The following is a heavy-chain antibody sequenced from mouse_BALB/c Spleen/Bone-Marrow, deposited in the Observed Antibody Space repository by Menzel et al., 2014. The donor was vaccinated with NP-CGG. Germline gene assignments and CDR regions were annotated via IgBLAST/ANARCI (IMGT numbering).Heavy chain of an antibody. J-gene: IGHJ3*01. CDR1: GYTFTSYW. CDR2: INPSTGYT. Sequence: QVQLQQSGAELAKPGASVKMCCKACGYTFTSYWVHWVKQRPGQGLEWIGYINPSTGYTEYNQKFKDKATLTADKSSSTAYIQLSRLTSEASEVYYCARDYRYDGFAYWGQGTLVTVSA. D-gene: IGHD2-14*01. V-gene: IGHV1-7*01. CDR3: ARDYRYDGFAY.